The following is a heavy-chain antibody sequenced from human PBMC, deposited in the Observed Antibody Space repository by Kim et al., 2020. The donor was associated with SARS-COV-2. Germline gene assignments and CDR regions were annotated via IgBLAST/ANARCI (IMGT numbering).Heavy chain of an antibody. J-gene: IGHJ6*02. Sequence: GGSLRLSCTASGFNFSSYGMHWVRQAPGKGLEWVTVISYDGNHKYYVDSVKGRFTISRDNSKNTLHLQMNSLRPEDTAMYYCAKGGTMGRGGYFHYGMDVWGQGTTVTVSS. CDR3: AKGGTMGRGGYFHYGMDV. CDR2: ISYDGNHK. D-gene: IGHD3-10*01. CDR1: GFNFSSYG. V-gene: IGHV3-30*18.